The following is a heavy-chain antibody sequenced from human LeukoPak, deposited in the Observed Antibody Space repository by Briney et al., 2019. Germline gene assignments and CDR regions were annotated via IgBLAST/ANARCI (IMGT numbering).Heavy chain of an antibody. J-gene: IGHJ4*02. Sequence: SETLSLTCTVSGGSISSSSYYWGWIRQPPGKGLEWIGSIYYSGSTYYNPSLKSRVTISVDTSKNQFSLKLSSVTAADTAVYYCARRTTDCDYVWGSYRTSYYFDYWGRGTLVTVSS. D-gene: IGHD3-16*02. V-gene: IGHV4-39*01. CDR3: ARRTTDCDYVWGSYRTSYYFDY. CDR2: IYYSGST. CDR1: GGSISSSSYY.